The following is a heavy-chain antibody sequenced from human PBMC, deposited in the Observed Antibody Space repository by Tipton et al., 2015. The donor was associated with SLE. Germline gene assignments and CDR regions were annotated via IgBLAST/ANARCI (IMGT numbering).Heavy chain of an antibody. CDR1: GGSISSSSYY. CDR3: ARESSYGAFDI. Sequence: LRLSCTVSGGSISSSSYYWGWIRQPPGKGLEWIGSIYYSGSTYYNPSLKSRVTISVDTSKNQFSLKLSPVTAADTAVYYCARESSYGAFDIWGQGTMVTVSS. D-gene: IGHD5-18*01. J-gene: IGHJ3*02. V-gene: IGHV4-39*02. CDR2: IYYSGST.